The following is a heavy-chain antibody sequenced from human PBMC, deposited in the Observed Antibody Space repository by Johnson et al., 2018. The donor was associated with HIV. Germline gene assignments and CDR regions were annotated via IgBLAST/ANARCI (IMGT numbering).Heavy chain of an antibody. CDR2: ISYDGRDA. CDR3: VKERQLVRSFDI. Sequence: QVQLVESGGGLVQPGGSLRLSCAASGFTFSSYAMSGVRQAPGKGLEWVAVISYDGRDAYYADSVKGRFTSSRDNFKNTLYLQMNSLRPEDTAVYYWVKERQLVRSFDIWGQGTLVAVSS. D-gene: IGHD6-6*01. J-gene: IGHJ3*02. V-gene: IGHV3-30*04. CDR1: GFTFSSYA.